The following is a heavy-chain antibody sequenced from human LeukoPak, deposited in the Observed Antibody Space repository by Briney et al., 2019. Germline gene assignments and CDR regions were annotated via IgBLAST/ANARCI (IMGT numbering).Heavy chain of an antibody. J-gene: IGHJ6*03. D-gene: IGHD3-3*01. CDR1: GFTFDDYA. CDR3: ARDGHGDFWRARRTYYMDV. V-gene: IGHV3-43D*03. CDR2: ISWDGGST. Sequence: PGGSLRLSCAASGFTFDDYAMHWVRQAPGKGLEWVSLISWDGGSTYYADSVKGRFTISRDNAKNSLYLQMNSLRAEDTAVYYCARDGHGDFWRARRTYYMDVWGKGTTVTVSS.